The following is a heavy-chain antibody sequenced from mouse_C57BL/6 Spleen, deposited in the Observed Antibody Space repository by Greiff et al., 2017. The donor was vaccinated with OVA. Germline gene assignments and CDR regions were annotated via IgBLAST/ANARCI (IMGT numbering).Heavy chain of an antibody. CDR2: IDPSDSYT. CDR3: ARHYSNSKYFDV. Sequence: VQLQQPGAELVKPGASVKLSCKASGYTFTSYWMQWVKQRPGQGLEWIGEIDPSDSYTNYNQKFKGKATLTVDTSSSTAYMQLSSLTSEDSAVYYCARHYSNSKYFDVWGTGTTVTVSS. CDR1: GYTFTSYW. J-gene: IGHJ1*03. V-gene: IGHV1-50*01. D-gene: IGHD2-5*01.